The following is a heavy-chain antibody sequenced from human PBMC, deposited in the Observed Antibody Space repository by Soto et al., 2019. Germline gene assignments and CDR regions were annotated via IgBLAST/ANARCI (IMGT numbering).Heavy chain of an antibody. CDR1: RFTFSNYG. D-gene: IGHD5-18*01. CDR2: ISHDGTVK. V-gene: IGHV3-30*18. J-gene: IGHJ4*02. Sequence: GGSLRLSCAASRFTFSNYGMQWVSQAPGEGLEWVAVISHDGTVKYYADSVKGRFTISRDNFQKTLDLQMDSLRAEDTAVYYCAKERDTRSSSCFDSWGQRTLVTVSS. CDR3: AKERDTRSSSCFDS.